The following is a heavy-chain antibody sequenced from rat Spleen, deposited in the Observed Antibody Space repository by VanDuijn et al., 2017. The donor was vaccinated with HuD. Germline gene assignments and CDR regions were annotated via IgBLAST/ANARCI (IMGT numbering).Heavy chain of an antibody. CDR1: GFTFNNHW. CDR2: ITKTGGSS. V-gene: IGHV5-31*01. D-gene: IGHD1-11*01. J-gene: IGHJ3*01. CDR3: AIRDGGFPG. Sequence: EVQLVESGGGLVQPGRSLKLSCVASGFTFNNHWMTWIRQAPGKGLEWIASITKTGGSSYYLDSVEGRFTISRDNAKSTLYLQMNSLRSEDTATYYCAIRDGGFPGWGQGTLVTVSS.